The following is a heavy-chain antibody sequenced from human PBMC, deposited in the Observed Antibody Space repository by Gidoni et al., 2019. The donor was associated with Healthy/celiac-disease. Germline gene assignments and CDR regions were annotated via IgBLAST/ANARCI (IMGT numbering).Heavy chain of an antibody. V-gene: IGHV3-23*01. J-gene: IGHJ6*02. D-gene: IGHD3-3*01. CDR2: ISGSGGST. CDR1: GFTFSSYA. Sequence: EVQLLESGGGLVQPGGSLRLSCAASGFTFSSYAMSWVRQAPGKGLEWVSAISGSGGSTYYADSVKGRFTISRDNSKNTLYLQMNSLRAEDTAVYYCANTLSDFWSGKNGMDVWGQGTTVTVSS. CDR3: ANTLSDFWSGKNGMDV.